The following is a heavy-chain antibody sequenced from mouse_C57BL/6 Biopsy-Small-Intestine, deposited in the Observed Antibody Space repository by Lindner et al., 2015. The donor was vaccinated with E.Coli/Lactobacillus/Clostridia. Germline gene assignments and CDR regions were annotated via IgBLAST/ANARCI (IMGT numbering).Heavy chain of an antibody. Sequence: VQLQESGGGLVQPKGSLKLSCAASGFTFNSYAMHWVRQAPGKGLEWVARIRSKSSNFATYYADSVKDGFTISRDDSQSMLYLQMNNLQTDDTATYYCAREVLPMDYWGQGTSVTVSS. CDR2: IRSKSSNFAT. J-gene: IGHJ4*01. V-gene: IGHV10-3*01. CDR1: GFTFNSYA. CDR3: AREVLPMDY. D-gene: IGHD1-1*01.